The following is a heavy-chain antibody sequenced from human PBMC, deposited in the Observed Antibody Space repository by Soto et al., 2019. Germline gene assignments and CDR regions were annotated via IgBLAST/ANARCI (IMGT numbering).Heavy chain of an antibody. CDR1: SGSISSSIW. CDR3: AREGSSGWDFYYYMDV. J-gene: IGHJ6*03. Sequence: SETLSLTCAVSSGSISSSIWWSWVRQPPGKGLEWIGQIYHSGSTNYNPSLKSRVAISVDTSKNQFSLKLSSVTAADTAVYYCAREGSSGWDFYYYMDVWGKGTTVTVSS. CDR2: IYHSGST. V-gene: IGHV4-4*02. D-gene: IGHD6-19*01.